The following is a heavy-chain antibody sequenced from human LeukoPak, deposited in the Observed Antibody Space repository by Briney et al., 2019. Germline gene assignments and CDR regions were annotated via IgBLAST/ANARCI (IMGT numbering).Heavy chain of an antibody. V-gene: IGHV3-7*01. Sequence: PGGSLRLSCAASGFTFSSYWMSWVRQAPGKGLEWVANIKQDGSEKYYVDSVKGRFTISRDNAKNSLYLQMNSLRAEDTAVYYCAREGVVVEFEAFDIWGQGTMVTVSS. D-gene: IGHD2-15*01. CDR3: AREGVVVEFEAFDI. CDR1: GFTFSSYW. CDR2: IKQDGSEK. J-gene: IGHJ3*02.